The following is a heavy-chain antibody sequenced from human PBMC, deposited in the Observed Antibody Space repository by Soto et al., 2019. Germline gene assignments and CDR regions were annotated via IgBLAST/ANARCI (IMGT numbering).Heavy chain of an antibody. CDR3: ARDRITMVRGVIPPSNWFDP. V-gene: IGHV3-33*01. CDR1: GFTFSSYG. D-gene: IGHD3-10*01. J-gene: IGHJ5*02. Sequence: PGGSLRLSCAASGFTFSSYGMHWVRQAPGKGLEWVAVIWYDGSNKYYADSVKGRFTISRDNSKNTLYLQMNSLRAEDTAVYYCARDRITMVRGVIPPSNWFDPWGQGT. CDR2: IWYDGSNK.